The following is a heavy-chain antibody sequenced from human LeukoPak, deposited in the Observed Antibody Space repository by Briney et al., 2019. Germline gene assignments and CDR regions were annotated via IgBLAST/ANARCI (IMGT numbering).Heavy chain of an antibody. J-gene: IGHJ4*02. D-gene: IGHD3-3*01. Sequence: SETLSLTCTVSGGSISSYYWSWIRQPPGKGLEWIGEINHSGSTNYNPSLKSRVTISVDTSKNQFSLKLSSVTAADTAVYYCARDGFNYDFWSGYSYYFDYWGQGTLVTVSS. CDR2: INHSGST. V-gene: IGHV4-34*01. CDR1: GGSISSYY. CDR3: ARDGFNYDFWSGYSYYFDY.